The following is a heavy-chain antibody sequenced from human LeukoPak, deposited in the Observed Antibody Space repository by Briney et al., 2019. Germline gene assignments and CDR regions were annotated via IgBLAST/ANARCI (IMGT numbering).Heavy chain of an antibody. V-gene: IGHV3-23*01. Sequence: GGSLRRSCVVSGFTFSSYAMSWVRQAPGKGLEWVSAISGSGDYTYYADSVKGRFTISRDNSKNTLYLQMDSLRAEDTAIYYCAKGPLEGYSNSWRGDYWGQGTLVTVSS. D-gene: IGHD6-13*01. CDR3: AKGPLEGYSNSWRGDY. CDR2: ISGSGDYT. J-gene: IGHJ4*02. CDR1: GFTFSSYA.